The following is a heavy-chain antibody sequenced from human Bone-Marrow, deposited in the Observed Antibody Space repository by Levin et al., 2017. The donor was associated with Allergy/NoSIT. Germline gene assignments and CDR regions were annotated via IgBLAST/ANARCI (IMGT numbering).Heavy chain of an antibody. V-gene: IGHV3-33*01. Sequence: QAGGSLRLSCVASGFSFSNYGMHWVRQAPGRGLEWVGIIWHDGSKKYYGESVKGRFTISRDNSKNTLYLQMNSLRTEDTAVYSCARAIRSGSYYYYYKMDVWGQGTTVTVSS. J-gene: IGHJ6*02. CDR3: ARAIRSGSYYYYYKMDV. D-gene: IGHD3-3*01. CDR1: GFSFSNYG. CDR2: IWHDGSKK.